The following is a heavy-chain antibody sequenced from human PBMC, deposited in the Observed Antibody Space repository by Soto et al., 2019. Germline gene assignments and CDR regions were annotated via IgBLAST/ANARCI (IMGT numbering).Heavy chain of an antibody. V-gene: IGHV1-8*01. CDR1: GYTFTSYD. D-gene: IGHD1-1*01. CDR2: MNPNSGNT. CDR3: ARERNMYGMDV. Sequence: GASVKVSCKASGYTFTSYDINWVRLATGQGLEWMGWMNPNSGNTVYAQKFQDRVTMTRNTSISTAYMELSSLRSEDTAVYYCARERNMYGMDVWGQVTKVTVSS. J-gene: IGHJ6*02.